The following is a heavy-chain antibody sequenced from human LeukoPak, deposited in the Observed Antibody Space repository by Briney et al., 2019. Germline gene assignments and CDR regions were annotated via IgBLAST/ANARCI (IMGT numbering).Heavy chain of an antibody. J-gene: IGHJ5*02. Sequence: QPGGSLRLSCAASGFTFSLFWMHWVRQGPGKGRMCVSRLNEDGSTADYADSVKGRFTMSRDNAKGKVFLEMRGLTVEDTAIYFCVRERIYYSDLAYKERENFDPWGRGTLVTVSS. CDR3: VRERIYYSDLAYKERENFDP. CDR2: LNEDGSTA. D-gene: IGHD1-26*01. CDR1: GFTFSLFW. V-gene: IGHV3-74*01.